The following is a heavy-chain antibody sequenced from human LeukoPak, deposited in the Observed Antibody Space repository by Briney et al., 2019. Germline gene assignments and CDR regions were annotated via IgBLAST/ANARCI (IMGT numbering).Heavy chain of an antibody. Sequence: QPGGSLRLSCAASGFPFSNYPMDWVRQAPGKGLAWVSAISTGGDRAYYADSVKGWFTTSRDNSRNTLYLQLNSLRAEDTAIYYCAVDCSSPSCYGQSAFDIWGQGTMVTVSS. CDR1: GFPFSNYP. V-gene: IGHV3-23*01. J-gene: IGHJ3*02. CDR2: ISTGGDRA. D-gene: IGHD2-2*01. CDR3: AVDCSSPSCYGQSAFDI.